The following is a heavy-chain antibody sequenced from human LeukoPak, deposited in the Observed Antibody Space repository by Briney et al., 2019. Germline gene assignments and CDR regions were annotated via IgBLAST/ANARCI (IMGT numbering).Heavy chain of an antibody. D-gene: IGHD3-3*01. CDR1: GGSISSYY. CDR3: ARHDFWSGYYRNWFDP. Sequence: SETLSLTCTVSGGSISSYYWSWIRQPPGKGLEWLGYIYYSGSTNYNPSLKSRVTISVDTSKNQFSLKLSSVTAADTAVYYCARHDFWSGYYRNWFDPWGQGTLVTVSS. V-gene: IGHV4-59*08. J-gene: IGHJ5*02. CDR2: IYYSGST.